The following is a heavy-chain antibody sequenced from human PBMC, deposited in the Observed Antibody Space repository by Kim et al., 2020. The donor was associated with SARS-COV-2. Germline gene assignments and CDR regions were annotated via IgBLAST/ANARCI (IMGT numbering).Heavy chain of an antibody. V-gene: IGHV4-59*13. CDR3: SGEKWEPSIGTFEN. CDR2: IYYSGST. D-gene: IGHD1-26*01. Sequence: SETLSLTCTVSGGSISSYYWSWIRQPPGKGLEWIGYIYYSGSTNYNPSLKSRVTISVDTSKNQFSLKLSSVTAADTAVYYCSGEKWEPSIGTFENWGQGALVTVSP. CDR1: GGSISSYY. J-gene: IGHJ4*02.